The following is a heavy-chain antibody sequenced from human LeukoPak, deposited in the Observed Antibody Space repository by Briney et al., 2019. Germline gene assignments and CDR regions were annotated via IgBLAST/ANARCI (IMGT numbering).Heavy chain of an antibody. CDR3: ARGESTGYCSSTSCYRGFDP. J-gene: IGHJ5*02. CDR1: GHTFTSYD. D-gene: IGHD2-2*01. V-gene: IGHV1-8*01. Sequence: ASVKVSCKASGHTFTSYDINWVRQATGQGLEWMGWMNPNSGNTGYAQKFQGRVTMTRNTSISTAYMELSSLRSEDTAVYYCARGESTGYCSSTSCYRGFDPWGQGTLVTVSS. CDR2: MNPNSGNT.